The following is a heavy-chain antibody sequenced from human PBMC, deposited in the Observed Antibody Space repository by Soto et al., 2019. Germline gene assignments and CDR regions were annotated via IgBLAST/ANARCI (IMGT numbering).Heavy chain of an antibody. CDR2: IWYDGSNK. Sequence: GGSLRLSCAASGCTFSSYGMHWVRQAPGKGLEWVAVIWYDGSNKYYADSVKGRFTISRDNSKNTLYLQMNSLRAEDTAVYYCARDHDRDGYNYDYFDYWGQGTLVTVSS. V-gene: IGHV3-33*01. D-gene: IGHD5-12*01. CDR3: ARDHDRDGYNYDYFDY. J-gene: IGHJ4*02. CDR1: GCTFSSYG.